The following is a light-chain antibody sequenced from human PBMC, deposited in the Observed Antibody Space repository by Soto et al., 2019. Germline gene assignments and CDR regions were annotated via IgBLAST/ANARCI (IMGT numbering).Light chain of an antibody. CDR1: SSDVGSYNR. CDR2: EGS. Sequence: QSALTQPPSVSGSPGQSVTISCTGTSSDVGSYNRVSWYQQPPGTAPKLIIYEGSTRPSGVPDRFSGSKSGNTASLTISGLQAEDEADYYCNSYTVSGTHVFGTGTKLTVL. V-gene: IGLV2-18*02. CDR3: NSYTVSGTHV. J-gene: IGLJ1*01.